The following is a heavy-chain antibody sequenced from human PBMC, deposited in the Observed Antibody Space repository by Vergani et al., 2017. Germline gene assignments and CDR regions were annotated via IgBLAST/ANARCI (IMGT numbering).Heavy chain of an antibody. J-gene: IGHJ4*02. Sequence: EVQLVESGGGLVQPGGSLRLSCEVSGFTVSNTSMSWVRQAPGKGLEWVSSISISSSYIYYADSVRGRFTISRDNPKNSLYLQMSSLRAEDTAVYYCAREGQQLDLDYWGQGTLVIVSS. V-gene: IGHV3-21*06. D-gene: IGHD6-13*01. CDR3: AREGQQLDLDY. CDR1: GFTVSNTS. CDR2: ISISSSYI.